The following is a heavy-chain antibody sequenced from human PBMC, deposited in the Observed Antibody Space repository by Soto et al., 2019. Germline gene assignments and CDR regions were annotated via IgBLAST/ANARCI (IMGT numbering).Heavy chain of an antibody. CDR3: ARGGFYGVGMDV. CDR2: MNPNSGNT. Sequence: GASVKVSCKASGYTFTSYDINWVRQATGQGLEWMGWMNPNSGNTGYAQKFQGRITMTRNTSISTAYMELSSLRSEDTAAYYCARGGFYGVGMDVWGKGTTVPVSP. V-gene: IGHV1-8*01. D-gene: IGHD4-17*01. J-gene: IGHJ6*04. CDR1: GYTFTSYD.